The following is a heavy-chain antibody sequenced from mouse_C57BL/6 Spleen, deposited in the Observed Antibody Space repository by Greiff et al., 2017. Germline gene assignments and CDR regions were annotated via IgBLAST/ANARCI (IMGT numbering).Heavy chain of an antibody. Sequence: EVQLQESGGGLVKPGGSLKLSCAASGFTFSSYAMSWVRQTPEKRLEWVATISDGGSYTYYPDNVKGRFPISRDNAKNNLYLQMSHLKSEDTAMYYCAREITTVVATDWYFDVWGTGTTVTVSS. J-gene: IGHJ1*03. CDR2: ISDGGSYT. V-gene: IGHV5-4*01. CDR1: GFTFSSYA. D-gene: IGHD1-1*01. CDR3: AREITTVVATDWYFDV.